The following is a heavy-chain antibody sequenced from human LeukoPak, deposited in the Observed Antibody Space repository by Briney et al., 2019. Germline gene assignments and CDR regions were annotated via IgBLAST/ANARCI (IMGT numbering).Heavy chain of an antibody. CDR3: ARVAHSSGYYPY. V-gene: IGHV3-21*01. D-gene: IGHD3-22*01. Sequence: KPGGSLRLSCAASGFTFSSYSMNWVRQAPGKGLEWVSSISSSSSYIYYADSVKGRFTISRDNAKNSLYLQMNSLRAEDTAVYYCARVAHSSGYYPYWGQGTLVTVSS. CDR1: GFTFSSYS. CDR2: ISSSSSYI. J-gene: IGHJ4*02.